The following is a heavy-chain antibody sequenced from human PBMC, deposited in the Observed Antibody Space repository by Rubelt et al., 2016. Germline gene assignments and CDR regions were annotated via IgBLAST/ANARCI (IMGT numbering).Heavy chain of an antibody. Sequence: QVQLQQWGAGLLKPSETLSLTCAVYGGSFSGYYWSWIRQPPGKGLEWIGEINHSGSTNYNPSLKSRVTIPVETSSNHFSLNLSSWTAADTAVYYGWGGFGELLNPYYFDYWGQGTLVTVSS. V-gene: IGHV4-34*01. CDR3: WGGFGELLNPYYFDY. CDR2: INHSGST. J-gene: IGHJ4*02. CDR1: GGSFSGYY. D-gene: IGHD3-10*01.